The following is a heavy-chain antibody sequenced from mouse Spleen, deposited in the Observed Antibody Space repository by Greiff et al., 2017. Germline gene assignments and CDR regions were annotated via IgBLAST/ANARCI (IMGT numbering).Heavy chain of an antibody. V-gene: IGHV1-69*01. CDR2: IDPSDSYT. D-gene: IGHD3-2*01. CDR3: ARDSSGYSSWFAY. CDR1: GYTFTSYW. Sequence: QVQLKQPGAELAMPGASVKLSCKASGYTFTSYWMHWVKQRPGQGLEWIGEIDPSDSYTNYNQKFKGKATLTVDKSSSTAYMQLSSLTSEDSAVYYCARDSSGYSSWFAYWGQGTLVTVSA. J-gene: IGHJ3*01.